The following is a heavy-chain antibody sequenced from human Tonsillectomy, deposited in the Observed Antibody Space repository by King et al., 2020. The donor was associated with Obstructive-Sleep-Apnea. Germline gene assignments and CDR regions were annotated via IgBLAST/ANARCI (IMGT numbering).Heavy chain of an antibody. V-gene: IGHV4-34*01. CDR3: ARGSGYVDY. CDR2: INPSGST. Sequence: VQLQQWGAGLLKPSESLSLTCAVYGGSFSGYYCSWISQTPGKGLEWVGEINPSGSTNYNPALKSRVTLSVDTSKNLFSLKLISVTAADTAVYYCARGSGYVDYWGQGTLVTVSS. J-gene: IGHJ4*02. D-gene: IGHD1-26*01. CDR1: GGSFSGYY.